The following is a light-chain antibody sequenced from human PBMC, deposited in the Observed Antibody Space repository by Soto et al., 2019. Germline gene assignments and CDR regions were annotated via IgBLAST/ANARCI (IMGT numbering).Light chain of an antibody. CDR1: QSVFYLLNNKNC. Sequence: DIVMTQSKDSLAVSPGERATINSDSSQSVFYLLNNKNCIALSQQRPGQPPQLLIYWASTQEYGVPDRFSCRGSATAFPLTIILLQAEAAAVYCCQHYLSIPRTFGQGTKV. J-gene: IGKJ1*01. V-gene: IGKV4-1*01. CDR2: WAS. CDR3: QHYLSIPRT.